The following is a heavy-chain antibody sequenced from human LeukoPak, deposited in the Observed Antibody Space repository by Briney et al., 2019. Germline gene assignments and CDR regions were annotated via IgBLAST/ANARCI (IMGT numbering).Heavy chain of an antibody. CDR3: ARDEGSSYYDFWSGYFLGFGMDV. V-gene: IGHV3-33*08. J-gene: IGHJ6*02. D-gene: IGHD3-3*01. Sequence: PGGSLRLSCAASGFTFSSYAMSWVRQAPGKGLEWVAVIWYDGSNKYYADSVKGRFTISRDNSKNTLYLQMNSLRAEDTAVYYCARDEGSSYYDFWSGYFLGFGMDVWGQGTTVTVSS. CDR2: IWYDGSNK. CDR1: GFTFSSYA.